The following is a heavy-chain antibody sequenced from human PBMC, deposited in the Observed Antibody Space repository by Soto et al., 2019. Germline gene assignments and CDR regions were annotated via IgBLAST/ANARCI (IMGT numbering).Heavy chain of an antibody. Sequence: QVQLVQSGAEVKKPGSAVKVTCKASGGTFSSYAISWVRQAPGEGLEWMGGIIPIFGTANYAQKFQGRVTITADESTSTAYMELSSLRSEDTAVYYCARSLVGATLSFDYWGQGTLVTVSS. D-gene: IGHD1-26*01. CDR1: GGTFSSYA. J-gene: IGHJ4*02. CDR3: ARSLVGATLSFDY. CDR2: IIPIFGTA. V-gene: IGHV1-69*12.